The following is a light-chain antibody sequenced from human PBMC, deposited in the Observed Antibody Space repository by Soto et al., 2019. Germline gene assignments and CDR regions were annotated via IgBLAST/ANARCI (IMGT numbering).Light chain of an antibody. CDR1: GSDVGGYNY. CDR3: GSYAGGNTFV. CDR2: EVT. J-gene: IGLJ1*01. V-gene: IGLV2-8*01. Sequence: QSALTQPASVSGSPGQSIAISCTGSGSDVGGYNYVSWYQQHPGKAPKLIIYEVTKRPSGVPDRFSGSRSGTTASLTVSGLQAEDEADYYCGSYAGGNTFVFGTGTKLTVL.